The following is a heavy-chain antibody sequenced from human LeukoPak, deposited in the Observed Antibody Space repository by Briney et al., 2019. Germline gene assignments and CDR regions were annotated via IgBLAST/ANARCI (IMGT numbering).Heavy chain of an antibody. D-gene: IGHD2-21*02. CDR3: ARGLVVTAPWAFDI. J-gene: IGHJ3*02. V-gene: IGHV1-2*02. CDR2: INPNSGGT. Sequence: ASVKVSCKASGYTFTGYYMHWVRQAPGQGLEWMGWINPNSGGTNYAQKFQGRVTMTRDTSISTAYMELSRLRSDDTAVYYCARGLVVTAPWAFDIWGQGTMVTVSS. CDR1: GYTFTGYY.